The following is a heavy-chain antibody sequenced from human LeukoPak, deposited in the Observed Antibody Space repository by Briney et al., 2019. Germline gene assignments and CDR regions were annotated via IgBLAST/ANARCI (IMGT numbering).Heavy chain of an antibody. V-gene: IGHV1-69*06. D-gene: IGHD6-13*01. Sequence: SVKLSFKASVDTLSSYAISWVRDPPAQGRECRIGIIPIFGTANYTQQCQGGVTLSADKYTSTAYMELSSLRSEDTGLYYCARSSLRIDAAGHEYFQHWGQGRMVTVPS. CDR2: IIPIFGTA. CDR3: ARSSLRIDAAGHEYFQH. CDR1: VDTLSSYA. J-gene: IGHJ1*01.